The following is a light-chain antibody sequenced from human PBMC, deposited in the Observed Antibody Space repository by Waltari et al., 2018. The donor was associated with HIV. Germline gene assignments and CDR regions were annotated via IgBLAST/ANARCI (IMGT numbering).Light chain of an antibody. V-gene: IGKV1-39*01. CDR2: TAS. J-gene: IGKJ1*01. Sequence: DIQMTQSPSSLSASVGDRVTITCRASQPISTYLSWFQQKPGKAPNLLIYTASSLHTGVPSRFRGSGSGTDFTLEISRLEAEDVGVYYCMQALQTPRTFAQGTNVEI. CDR1: QPISTY. CDR3: MQALQTPRT.